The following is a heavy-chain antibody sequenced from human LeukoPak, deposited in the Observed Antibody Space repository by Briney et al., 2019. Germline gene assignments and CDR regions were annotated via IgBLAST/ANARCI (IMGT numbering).Heavy chain of an antibody. J-gene: IGHJ4*02. V-gene: IGHV1-2*02. D-gene: IGHD2-15*01. CDR2: INPNSGGT. CDR1: GYTFTCYY. Sequence: ASVKVSCKASGYTFTCYYMHWVRQAPGQGLEWMGWINPNSGGTNYAQKFQGRVTMTRDTSISTAYMELSRLRSDDTAVYYCARPYCSGGSCYSSFDYWGQGTLVTVSS. CDR3: ARPYCSGGSCYSSFDY.